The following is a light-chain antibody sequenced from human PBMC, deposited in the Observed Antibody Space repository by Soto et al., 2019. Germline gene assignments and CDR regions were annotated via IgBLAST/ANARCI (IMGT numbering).Light chain of an antibody. CDR1: QSLLDNDDGNTY. CDR3: MQRVHLPVT. CDR2: TLS. Sequence: DIVLTQTPLSLPVTPGEPASISCRSSQSLLDNDDGNTYLDWFLQKPGQSPQLLIYTLSYRPSGGPDRFNGSGSGTDFTLNISRVGAEDVGVYYCMQRVHLPVTFGGGTTVEIK. J-gene: IGKJ4*01. V-gene: IGKV2-40*01.